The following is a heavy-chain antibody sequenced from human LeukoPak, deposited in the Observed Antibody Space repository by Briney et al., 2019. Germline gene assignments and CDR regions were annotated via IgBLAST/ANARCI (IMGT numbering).Heavy chain of an antibody. Sequence: SETLSLTCTVSGGSISSYYWSWIRQPPGKGLEWIGYIYYSGSTNYNPSLKSRVTISVDTSKNQFSLKLSSVTAADTAVYYCAGSSSSGGLVDYWGQGTLVTVSS. J-gene: IGHJ4*02. CDR2: IYYSGST. D-gene: IGHD6-6*01. CDR3: AGSSSSGGLVDY. CDR1: GGSISSYY. V-gene: IGHV4-59*01.